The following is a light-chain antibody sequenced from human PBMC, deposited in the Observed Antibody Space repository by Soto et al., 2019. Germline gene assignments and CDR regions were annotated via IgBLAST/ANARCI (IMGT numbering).Light chain of an antibody. CDR2: DVS. CDR3: CSYAGSYTVV. V-gene: IGLV2-11*01. CDR1: SSDVGGCNY. Sequence: QSVLTQPRSVSGSPGQSVTISCTGTSSDVGGCNYVSWYQQHPGKAPKLMIYDVSKRPSGVTDRFSGSKSGNTASLTISGLQAEDEADYYCCSYAGSYTVVFGGGTKLTVL. J-gene: IGLJ2*01.